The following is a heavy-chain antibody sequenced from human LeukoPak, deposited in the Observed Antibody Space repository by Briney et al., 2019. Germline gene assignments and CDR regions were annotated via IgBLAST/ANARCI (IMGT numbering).Heavy chain of an antibody. V-gene: IGHV5-10-1*01. D-gene: IGHD6-19*01. CDR2: IDPSDSYT. CDR3: ARTGAVAGLDYYFDY. CDR1: GYSFTSYW. Sequence: GESLKISCKGSGYSFTSYWISWVRQMPGKGLEWMGRIDPSDSYTNYSPSFQGHVTIPADKSISTAYLQWSSLKASDTAMYYCARTGAVAGLDYYFDYWGQGTLVTVSS. J-gene: IGHJ4*02.